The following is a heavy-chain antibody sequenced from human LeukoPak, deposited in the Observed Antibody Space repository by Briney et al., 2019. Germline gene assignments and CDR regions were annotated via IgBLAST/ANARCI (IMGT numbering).Heavy chain of an antibody. V-gene: IGHV3-30*02. CDR1: GFTFSDFG. Sequence: PGESLRLSCAASGFTFSDFGMHWVRQAPGKGLEWVAYIRNDGGSRMYADSVKGRFTISRDDSKNTLSLQMNSLRAEDTALYYCAKDFWSTYDAYWGQGTVVTVSS. D-gene: IGHD3-3*01. CDR2: IRNDGGSR. CDR3: AKDFWSTYDAY. J-gene: IGHJ4*02.